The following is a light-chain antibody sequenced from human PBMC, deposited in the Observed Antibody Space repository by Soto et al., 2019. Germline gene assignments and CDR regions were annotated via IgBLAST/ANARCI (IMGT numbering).Light chain of an antibody. V-gene: IGKV3D-11*02. J-gene: IGKJ4*01. CDR2: DAS. Sequence: EIVLTQSPATLSLSPGERATLSCRASQSVSSYLAWYQQKPGQAPRLLIYDASNRATGIPARFSGSGPGTDFTRTISSLEPEDFAVYYCQQRSNWPHTFGGGTKVEIK. CDR1: QSVSSY. CDR3: QQRSNWPHT.